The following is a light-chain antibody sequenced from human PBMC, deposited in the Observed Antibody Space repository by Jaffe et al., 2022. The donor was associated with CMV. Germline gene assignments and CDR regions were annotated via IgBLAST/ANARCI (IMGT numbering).Light chain of an antibody. V-gene: IGKV3D-20*01. CDR2: DTF. Sequence: EIVLTQSPATLSLSPGDTATLSCWASQSVTSDYLAWYQQKPGQALRLLIYDTFNRATGIPDRFSGSGSGTDFTLTISRLEPEDFAVYYCQQYGSLPTFGGGTKVEIK. CDR3: QQYGSLPT. J-gene: IGKJ4*01. CDR1: QSVTSDY.